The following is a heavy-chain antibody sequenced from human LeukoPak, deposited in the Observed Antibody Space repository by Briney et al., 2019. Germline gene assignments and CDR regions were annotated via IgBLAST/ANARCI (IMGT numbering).Heavy chain of an antibody. CDR3: ARLITMVRGAISRYYYYMDV. CDR1: GYTFTSYG. D-gene: IGHD3-10*01. Sequence: GASVKVSCKASGYTFTSYGISWVRQAPGQGLEWMGWISAYNGNTNYAQKLQGRVTMTTDTSTSTAYMELRSLRSDDTAVYYCARLITMVRGAISRYYYYMDVWGKGTTVTVSS. V-gene: IGHV1-18*01. CDR2: ISAYNGNT. J-gene: IGHJ6*03.